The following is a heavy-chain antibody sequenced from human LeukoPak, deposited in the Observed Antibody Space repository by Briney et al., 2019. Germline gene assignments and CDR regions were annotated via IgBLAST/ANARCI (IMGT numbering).Heavy chain of an antibody. V-gene: IGHV4-38-2*02. J-gene: IGHJ3*02. CDR2: IYHSGFS. CDR1: GYSISSGYY. CDR3: ASDMNSHAFDI. D-gene: IGHD4-23*01. Sequence: SETLSLTCTVSGYSISSGYYWAWIRQPPGKGLEWIATIYHSGFSYYNPSLKSRATISIDTSKNEFSLKLNSVTAADTAMYCCASDMNSHAFDIWGQGTVVTVSS.